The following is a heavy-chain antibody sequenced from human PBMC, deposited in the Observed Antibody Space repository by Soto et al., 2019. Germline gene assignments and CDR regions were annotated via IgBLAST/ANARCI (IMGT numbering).Heavy chain of an antibody. CDR3: ARGYGRNFDY. CDR1: GGSISSGGYS. Sequence: SETLSLTCAVSGGSISSGGYSWSWIRQPPGKGLEWIGYMYHSGSTYYNPSLKSRVTISIDRSKNQFSLRLSSVTAADTAVYYCARGYGRNFDYWGQGTLVTVSS. CDR2: MYHSGST. D-gene: IGHD5-18*01. J-gene: IGHJ4*02. V-gene: IGHV4-30-2*01.